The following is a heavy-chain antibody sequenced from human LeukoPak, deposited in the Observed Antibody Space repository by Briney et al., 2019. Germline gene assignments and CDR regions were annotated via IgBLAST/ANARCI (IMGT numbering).Heavy chain of an antibody. V-gene: IGHV1-8*01. CDR3: ARGVGYSGYDRGGNDY. J-gene: IGHJ4*02. D-gene: IGHD5-12*01. Sequence: GASVKVSCKASGYTFTSYDINWVRQATGQGLEWMGWMNPNSGNTGYAQKFQGRVTMTRNTSISTAYMELSSLRSEDTAVYYCARGVGYSGYDRGGNDYWGQGTLVTVSS. CDR1: GYTFTSYD. CDR2: MNPNSGNT.